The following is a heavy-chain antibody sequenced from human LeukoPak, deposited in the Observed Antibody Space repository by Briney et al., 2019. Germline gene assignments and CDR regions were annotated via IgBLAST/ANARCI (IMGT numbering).Heavy chain of an antibody. J-gene: IGHJ5*02. CDR3: ARTTGTTFRWFDP. CDR2: INIDSITV. Sequence: GGSLRLSCAASGFPLSSYSINWVRQAPGKGLEWVSYINIDSITVNYADSVKGRFTISRDNAKNSLYLQMNSLRAEDTAVYYCARTTGTTFRWFDPWGQGTLVTVSS. CDR1: GFPLSSYS. D-gene: IGHD1-1*01. V-gene: IGHV3-48*01.